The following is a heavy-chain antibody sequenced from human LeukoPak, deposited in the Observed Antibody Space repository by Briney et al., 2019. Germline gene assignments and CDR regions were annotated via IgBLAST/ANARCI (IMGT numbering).Heavy chain of an antibody. CDR2: INSDGSST. J-gene: IGHJ3*02. D-gene: IGHD2-15*01. CDR1: GFTFSSYW. CDR3: ARLKLPSDAFDI. Sequence: GGSLRLSCAASGFTFSSYWMHWVRQAPGKGLVWVSRINSDGSSTSYADSVKGRFTISSDNDKNTLYLQMNSLRAEDTAVYYCARLKLPSDAFDIWGQGTMVTVSS. V-gene: IGHV3-74*01.